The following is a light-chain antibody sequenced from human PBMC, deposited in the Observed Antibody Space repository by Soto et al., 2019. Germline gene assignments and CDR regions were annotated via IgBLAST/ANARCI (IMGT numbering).Light chain of an antibody. Sequence: IVMTQSPATLSVSPGERATFSCRASQNIYSNIAWYQQRPGQAPRLLIYRASTRATGVPARFSGSGSGTEFTLTISSLQPDDFATYYCQQYNSYSFGQGTKVDIK. CDR3: QQYNSYS. J-gene: IGKJ1*01. CDR1: QNIYSN. CDR2: RAS. V-gene: IGKV3-15*01.